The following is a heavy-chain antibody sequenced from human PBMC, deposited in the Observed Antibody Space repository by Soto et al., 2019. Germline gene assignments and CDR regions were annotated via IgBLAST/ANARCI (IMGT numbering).Heavy chain of an antibody. J-gene: IGHJ4*02. CDR1: GFTFSSYW. CDR2: INQDEGEK. Sequence: PGGSLRLSCAASGFTFSSYWMSWVRQAPGKGLEWVANINQDEGEKYYVDSVKGRFTISRDNAKNSVFLQMNSLRVEDTAMYYCVRGRDGSGWGRGSLVTVSS. CDR3: VRGRDGSG. D-gene: IGHD3-10*01. V-gene: IGHV3-7*01.